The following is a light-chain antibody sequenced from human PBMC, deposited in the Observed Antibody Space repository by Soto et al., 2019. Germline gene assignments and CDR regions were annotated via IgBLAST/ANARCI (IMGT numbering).Light chain of an antibody. CDR1: QSLVYSDGNTY. CDR2: KVS. Sequence: DVVMTQSPLSLPVTLGQPASISCRSSQSLVYSDGNTYLNWFQQRPGQSPRRLIYKVSNRDSGVPDRVSGSGSGTDFTLKISRVEAEDVGVYYCMKGTHWPPYTFGQGTKLEIK. J-gene: IGKJ2*01. CDR3: MKGTHWPPYT. V-gene: IGKV2-30*01.